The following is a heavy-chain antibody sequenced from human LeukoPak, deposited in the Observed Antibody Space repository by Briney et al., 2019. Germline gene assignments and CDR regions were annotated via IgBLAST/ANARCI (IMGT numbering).Heavy chain of an antibody. CDR1: GFTVSSNY. Sequence: GGSLRLSCAASGFTVSSNYMSWVRQAPGKGLEWVSVIYSGGSTYYADSVKGRFTISRDNSKNTLYLQMNSLRAEDTAVYYCARTYYYDSSGYLDYWGQGTLVTVSS. V-gene: IGHV3-66*01. D-gene: IGHD3-22*01. CDR2: IYSGGST. J-gene: IGHJ4*02. CDR3: ARTYYYDSSGYLDY.